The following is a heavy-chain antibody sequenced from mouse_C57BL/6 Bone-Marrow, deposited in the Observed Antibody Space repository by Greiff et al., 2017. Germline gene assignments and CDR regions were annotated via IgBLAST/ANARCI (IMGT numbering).Heavy chain of an antibody. CDR3: ARKGYSNYLDY. V-gene: IGHV1-64*01. D-gene: IGHD2-5*01. Sequence: QVQLKQPGAELVKPGASVKLSCKASGYTFTSYWMHWVKQRPGQGLEWIGMIHPNSGSTNYNEKFKSKATLTVDKSSSTAYMQLSSLTSEDSAVYYCARKGYSNYLDYWGQGTTLTVSS. CDR2: IHPNSGST. CDR1: GYTFTSYW. J-gene: IGHJ2*01.